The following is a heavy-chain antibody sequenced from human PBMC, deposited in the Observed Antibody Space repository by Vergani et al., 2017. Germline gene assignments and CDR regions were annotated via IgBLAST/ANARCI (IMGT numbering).Heavy chain of an antibody. CDR2: ICHTEDT. D-gene: IGHD2-2*02. CDR1: GESFSSFY. J-gene: IGHJ4*02. CDR3: ATIGYRRWGYYFDY. V-gene: IGHV4-34*02. Sequence: QVQLQQWGAGVVKPSGTLALTFAVFGESFSSFYWSWIRQPPGKGLEWIGEICHTEDTKYSPSLKSRVTVSVDESRNLFSLRLNSVTAADTAVYYCATIGYRRWGYYFDYWGQGMLVTVSS.